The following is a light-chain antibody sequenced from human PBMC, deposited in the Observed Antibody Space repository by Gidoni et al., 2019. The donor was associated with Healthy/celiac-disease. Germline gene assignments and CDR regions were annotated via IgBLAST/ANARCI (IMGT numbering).Light chain of an antibody. CDR2: QDS. CDR1: KLGDKD. CDR3: QAWDSSTVV. Sequence: SYDLTQPPSVSVSPGQTASITCAGDKLGDKDAFWYQQKPGQSPVLVIYQDSKRPSGIPERFSGSNSGNTATLTISGTQAMDEADYYCQAWDSSTVVFGGGTKLTVL. J-gene: IGLJ2*01. V-gene: IGLV3-1*01.